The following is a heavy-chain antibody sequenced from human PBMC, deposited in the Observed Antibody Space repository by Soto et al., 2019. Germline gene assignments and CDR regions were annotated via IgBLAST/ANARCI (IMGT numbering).Heavy chain of an antibody. V-gene: IGHV1-69*01. Sequence: QVQLVQSGAEVKKPGSSVKVSCKASGGTFSSYAISWVRQAPGQGLEWMGGIIPIFGTANYAQKFQGRVTITADEAPSTAYMELSSLRSEDTAVYYCARGRDIRSYGYAVLDYWGQGTLVTVSS. CDR2: IIPIFGTA. CDR1: GGTFSSYA. CDR3: ARGRDIRSYGYAVLDY. J-gene: IGHJ4*02. D-gene: IGHD5-18*01.